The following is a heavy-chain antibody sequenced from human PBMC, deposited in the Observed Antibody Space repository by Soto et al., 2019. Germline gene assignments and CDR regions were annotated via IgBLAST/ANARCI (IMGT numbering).Heavy chain of an antibody. Sequence: PSETLSLTCTVSGGSISSGGYYWSWIRQHPGKGLEWIGYIYYSGSTYYNPSLKSRVTISVDTSKNQFSLKLSSVTAADTAVYYCARGGVCSRGSCYSVAVFDYWGQGTLVTVPQ. CDR2: IYYSGST. CDR3: ARGGVCSRGSCYSVAVFDY. D-gene: IGHD2-15*01. CDR1: GGSISSGGYY. V-gene: IGHV4-31*03. J-gene: IGHJ4*02.